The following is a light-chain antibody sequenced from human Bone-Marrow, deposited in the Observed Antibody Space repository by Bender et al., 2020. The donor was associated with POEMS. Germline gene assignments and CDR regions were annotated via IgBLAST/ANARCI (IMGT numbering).Light chain of an antibody. CDR3: CSYAGTNTLV. Sequence: QSALTQPASVSGSPGQSITISCTGTSSDIGNYNFVSWYQQYPGKAPKLMIYEVNKWPSGVSNRFSGSKSGNTASLTISGLRPEDEADYYCCSYAGTNTLVFGGGTNLTVL. J-gene: IGLJ2*01. CDR2: EVN. V-gene: IGLV2-23*02. CDR1: SSDIGNYNF.